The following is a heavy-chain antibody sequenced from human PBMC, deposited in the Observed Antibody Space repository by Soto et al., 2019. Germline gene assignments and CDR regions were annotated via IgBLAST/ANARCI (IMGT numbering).Heavy chain of an antibody. Sequence: SETLSLTCTVSCGSISSVDYHWSWIRQPPGKGLEWIGYIYYSGSTYYNPSLKSRVTISVDTSKNQFSLKLSSVTAADTAVYYCARAGDYYDSSGYSTYFDYSGQGTLVTVSS. J-gene: IGHJ4*02. CDR3: ARAGDYYDSSGYSTYFDY. CDR1: CGSISSVDYH. CDR2: IYYSGST. D-gene: IGHD3-22*01. V-gene: IGHV4-30-4*08.